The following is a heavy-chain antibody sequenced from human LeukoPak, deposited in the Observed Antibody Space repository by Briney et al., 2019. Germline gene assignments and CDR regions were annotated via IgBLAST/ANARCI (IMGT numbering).Heavy chain of an antibody. Sequence: ASVKVSCKASGYTFTSYAMNWVRQAPGQGLEWMGWINTNTGNPTYAQGFTGRFVFSLDTSVSTAYLQISSLKAEDTAVYYCARADDIAATANNCFDRWGQGTLVTVSS. D-gene: IGHD6-13*01. CDR2: INTNTGNP. CDR3: ARADDIAATANNCFDR. J-gene: IGHJ5*02. V-gene: IGHV7-4-1*02. CDR1: GYTFTSYA.